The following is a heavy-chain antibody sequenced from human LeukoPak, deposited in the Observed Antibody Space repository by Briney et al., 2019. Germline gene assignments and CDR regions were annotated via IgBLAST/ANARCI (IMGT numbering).Heavy chain of an antibody. J-gene: IGHJ5*02. CDR2: ISGSGSTR. V-gene: IGHV3-48*04. Sequence: GGSLRLSCAASGFTFSSYWMTWVRQAPGMGLEWVSYISGSGSTRTYADSVKGRFTISRDNAKNSLYLQMNNLRAEDTAVYYCARDGVEFYNWFDPWGQGTLVTVSS. D-gene: IGHD2-21*01. CDR1: GFTFSSYW. CDR3: ARDGVEFYNWFDP.